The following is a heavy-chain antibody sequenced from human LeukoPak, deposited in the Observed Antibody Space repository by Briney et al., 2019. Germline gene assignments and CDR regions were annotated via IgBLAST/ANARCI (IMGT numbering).Heavy chain of an antibody. V-gene: IGHV3-7*01. J-gene: IGHJ4*02. CDR3: ATESRSTSWDY. D-gene: IGHD2-2*01. CDR1: GFTFSNYW. CDR2: IRQDGSEK. Sequence: GGSLRLSCAASGFTFSNYWMCWVRQAPGKGLERVAKIRQDGSEKSYVGSVEGRFTISRDNAKNSLYLQLNSLRAEDTAVYYCATESRSTSWDYWGQGTLVTVSS.